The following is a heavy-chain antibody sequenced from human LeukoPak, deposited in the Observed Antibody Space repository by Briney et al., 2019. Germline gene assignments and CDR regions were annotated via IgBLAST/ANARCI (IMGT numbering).Heavy chain of an antibody. J-gene: IGHJ4*02. CDR2: LNTHSGGT. Sequence: ASVKVSCKASGYTFTGYYLHWVRQAPGQGLEWMGWLNTHSGGTNYAQNFQGRVTMTRDTSISTAYLELSRLTSDDTAMYYCARVPSYSGQDHGGDYWGQGTLVTVSS. V-gene: IGHV1-2*02. CDR3: ARVPSYSGQDHGGDY. D-gene: IGHD5-12*01. CDR1: GYTFTGYY.